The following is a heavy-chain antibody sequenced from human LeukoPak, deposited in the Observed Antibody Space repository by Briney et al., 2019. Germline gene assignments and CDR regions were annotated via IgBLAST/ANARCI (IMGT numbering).Heavy chain of an antibody. CDR1: GFILSSYA. Sequence: GGSLRLSCAASGFILSSYAMHWVRQAPGKGLEWVAFTQHDGDDKYYADSVKGRFTISRDNSKNTLYLQMNSLRAEDTAIYYCAKVLPGPFHYWGQGTLVTVSS. V-gene: IGHV3-30*02. D-gene: IGHD1-1*01. CDR3: AKVLPGPFHY. J-gene: IGHJ4*02. CDR2: TQHDGDDK.